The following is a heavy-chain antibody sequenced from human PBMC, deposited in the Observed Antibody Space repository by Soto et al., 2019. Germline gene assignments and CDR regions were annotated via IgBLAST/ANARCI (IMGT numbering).Heavy chain of an antibody. Sequence: SETLSLTCTVSGGSISSSSYYWGWIRQPPGKGLEWIGSIYYSGSTYYNPSLKSRVTISVDTSKNQFSLKLSSVTAANTAVYYCARHTNQLLSVPFWFDPWGKGTQVPVSS. D-gene: IGHD2-2*01. CDR3: ARHTNQLLSVPFWFDP. V-gene: IGHV4-39*01. J-gene: IGHJ5*02. CDR2: IYYSGST. CDR1: GGSISSSSYY.